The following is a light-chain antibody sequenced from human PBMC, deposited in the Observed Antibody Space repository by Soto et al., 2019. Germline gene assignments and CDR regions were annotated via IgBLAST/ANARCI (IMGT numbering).Light chain of an antibody. CDR1: QDITNY. CDR3: QQYDDLPRT. CDR2: DAS. J-gene: IGKJ2*01. V-gene: IGKV1-33*01. Sequence: DIQMTQSPSSLSASVGDRVTITCQASQDITNYLNWYQQKPGKAPKLLIYDASNLETGVPSRFSGGGSGTDFTFTISSLQPEDIATYYCQQYDDLPRTFGQGNKLEIK.